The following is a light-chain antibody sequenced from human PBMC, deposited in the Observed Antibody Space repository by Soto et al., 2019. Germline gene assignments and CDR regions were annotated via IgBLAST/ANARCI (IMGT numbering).Light chain of an antibody. Sequence: DIQMTQSPSAMSASVGDRVTITCRASQGISSYLAWFQQKPGKVPKLLIYAASSFQCGVPARFSGSGSGTEFTLTISSLQPEDFATYYCLQHKSDPLTFGGGTKVDIK. V-gene: IGKV1-17*03. CDR1: QGISSY. J-gene: IGKJ4*01. CDR2: AAS. CDR3: LQHKSDPLT.